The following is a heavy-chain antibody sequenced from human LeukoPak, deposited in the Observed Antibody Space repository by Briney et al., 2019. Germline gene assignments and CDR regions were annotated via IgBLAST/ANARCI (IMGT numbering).Heavy chain of an antibody. Sequence: SQTLSLTCTVSDGSISTYYWSWIRQPAGKGLEWVGRIHYTGSTYYKPSLKSRVTISVDTSKNQFSLKLNSVTAADTAVYYCARPPGFSTSFWDWGQGTLVTVSS. J-gene: IGHJ4*02. CDR2: IHYTGST. CDR3: ARPPGFSTSFWD. CDR1: DGSISTYY. D-gene: IGHD2-2*01. V-gene: IGHV4-59*05.